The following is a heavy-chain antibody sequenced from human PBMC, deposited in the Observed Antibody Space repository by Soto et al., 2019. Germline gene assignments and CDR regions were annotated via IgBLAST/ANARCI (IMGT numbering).Heavy chain of an antibody. CDR3: VRSREGGIAVAGTRDAFDI. CDR2: INPNSGGT. J-gene: IGHJ3*02. Sequence: GASVKVSCKASLYTITGTYIPLGRPAPGQGAEWMGWINPNSGGTNYAQKFQGWVTMTRDTSISTAYMELSRLRSDDTAVYYCVRSREGGIAVAGTRDAFDIWGQGTMVTVSS. CDR1: LYTITGTY. V-gene: IGHV1-2*04. D-gene: IGHD6-19*01.